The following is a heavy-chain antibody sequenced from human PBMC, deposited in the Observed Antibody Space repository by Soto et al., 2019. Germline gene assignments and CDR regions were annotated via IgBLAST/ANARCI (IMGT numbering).Heavy chain of an antibody. D-gene: IGHD3-22*01. CDR3: AKVLYYFDSTGYYYDY. Sequence: LRLSCAASGFTFSSYAMSWVRQAPGKGLEWVSAISGSGGSTYYADSVKGRFTISRDNSKNTLYLQMNSLRAEDTAVYYCAKVLYYFDSTGYYYDYWGQGTLVTVPQ. V-gene: IGHV3-23*01. CDR2: ISGSGGST. J-gene: IGHJ4*02. CDR1: GFTFSSYA.